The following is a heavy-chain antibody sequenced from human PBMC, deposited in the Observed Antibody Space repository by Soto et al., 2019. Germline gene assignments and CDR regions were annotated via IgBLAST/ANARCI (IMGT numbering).Heavy chain of an antibody. D-gene: IGHD6-13*01. CDR2: ISAYNGNT. V-gene: IGHV1-18*04. CDR1: GYTFTSYG. CDR3: ARDLPWYSSSWYLGYYYYGMDV. Sequence: ASVKVSCKASGYTFTSYGISWVRQAPGQGLEWMGWISAYNGNTNYAQKLQGRVTMTTDTSTSTAYMELRSLRSDDTAVYYCARDLPWYSSSWYLGYYYYGMDVCGQGTTGPVSS. J-gene: IGHJ6*02.